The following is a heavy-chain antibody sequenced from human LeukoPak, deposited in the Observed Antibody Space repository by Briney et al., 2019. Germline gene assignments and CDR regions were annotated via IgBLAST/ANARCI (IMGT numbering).Heavy chain of an antibody. D-gene: IGHD5-18*01. CDR2: IYHSGST. J-gene: IGHJ5*02. V-gene: IGHV4-38-2*02. CDR1: GYSISSGYY. Sequence: SETLSLTCTVSGYSISSGYYWGWIRQPPGKGLEWIGSIYHSGSTYYNPSLKSRVTISVDTSKNQFSLKLSSVTAADTAVYYCATSGYSYGSGNWFDPWGQGTLVTVSS. CDR3: ATSGYSYGSGNWFDP.